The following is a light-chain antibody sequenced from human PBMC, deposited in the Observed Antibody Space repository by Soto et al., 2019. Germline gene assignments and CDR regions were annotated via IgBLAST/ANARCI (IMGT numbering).Light chain of an antibody. J-gene: IGKJ4*01. CDR1: KGIVSY. Sequence: DIQLTQSPSFLSASVGDRVTITCRAIKGIVSYLACYQQKPGKALKLLIYAASTLQSGVPSRFSGSGSGTEFTLTLSSLQPEDFATYYCQQLNSYPPTFGGGTKVEIK. CDR2: AAS. V-gene: IGKV1-9*01. CDR3: QQLNSYPPT.